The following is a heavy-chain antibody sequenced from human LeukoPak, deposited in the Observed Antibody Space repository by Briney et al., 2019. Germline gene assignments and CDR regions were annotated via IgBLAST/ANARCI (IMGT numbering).Heavy chain of an antibody. D-gene: IGHD2-8*01. V-gene: IGHV3-23*01. CDR2: ISGSGGNT. Sequence: AGGSLRLSCAASGFTFSNYAMNWVRQAPGKGLEWVSDISGSGGNTYYADSVKGRFTISRDNSKSTLYLQKNSLRAEDTAVYYCAKGERYCIDGVCYRDYWGQGTLVTVSS. CDR1: GFTFSNYA. J-gene: IGHJ4*02. CDR3: AKGERYCIDGVCYRDY.